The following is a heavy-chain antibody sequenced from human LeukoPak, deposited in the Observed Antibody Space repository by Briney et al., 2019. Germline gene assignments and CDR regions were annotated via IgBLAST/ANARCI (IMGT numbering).Heavy chain of an antibody. D-gene: IGHD4-11*01. CDR2: IKQDGSEK. CDR3: ARSTTVADY. J-gene: IGHJ4*02. CDR1: GFTFSSYE. V-gene: IGHV3-7*01. Sequence: PGGSLRLSCAASGFTFSSYEMSWVRQAPGKGLEWVANIKQDGSEKYYVDSVKGRFTISRDNAKNSLYLQMNSLRAEDTAVYYCARSTTVADYWGQGTLVTVSS.